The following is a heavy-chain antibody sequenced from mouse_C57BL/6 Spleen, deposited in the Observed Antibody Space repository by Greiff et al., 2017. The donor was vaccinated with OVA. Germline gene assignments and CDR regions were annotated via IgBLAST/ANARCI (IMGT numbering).Heavy chain of an antibody. D-gene: IGHD3-3*01. V-gene: IGHV1-77*01. CDR3: AREAGTWYFDY. CDR1: GYTFTDYY. CDR2: LGPGSGST. J-gene: IGHJ2*01. Sequence: QVQLQQSGAELVKPGASVKISCKASGYTFTDYYINWVKQRPGQGLEWIGKLGPGSGSTYYNEKFKGKATLTADKSSSTAYMQLSSLTSEDSAVYFCAREAGTWYFDYWGQGTTLTVSS.